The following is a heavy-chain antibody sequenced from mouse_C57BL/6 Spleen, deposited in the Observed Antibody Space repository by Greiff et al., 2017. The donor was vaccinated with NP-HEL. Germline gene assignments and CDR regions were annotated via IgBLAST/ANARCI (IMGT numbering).Heavy chain of an antibody. CDR2: IYPGDGDT. V-gene: IGHV1-80*01. D-gene: IGHD2-4*01. Sequence: QVQLQQSGAELVKPGASVKISCKASGYAFSSYWMNWVKQRPGKGLEWIGQIYPGDGDTNYNGKFKGKATLTADKSSSTAYMQLVSLTSEDSAVYFCARSYDYDGVFAYWGQGTLVTVSA. CDR1: GYAFSSYW. J-gene: IGHJ3*01. CDR3: ARSYDYDGVFAY.